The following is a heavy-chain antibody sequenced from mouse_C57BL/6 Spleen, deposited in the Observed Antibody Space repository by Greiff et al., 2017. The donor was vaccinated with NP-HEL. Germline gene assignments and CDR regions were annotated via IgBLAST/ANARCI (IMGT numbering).Heavy chain of an antibody. V-gene: IGHV1-81*01. J-gene: IGHJ3*01. Sequence: QVQLKQSGAELARPGASVKLSCKASGYTFTSYGISWVKQRTGQGLEWIGEIYPRSGNTSYNEKFKGKATLTADKSSSTAYMELRSLTSEDSAVYFCARGDWDGAYRGQGTLVTVSA. CDR1: GYTFTSYG. D-gene: IGHD4-1*01. CDR3: ARGDWDGAY. CDR2: IYPRSGNT.